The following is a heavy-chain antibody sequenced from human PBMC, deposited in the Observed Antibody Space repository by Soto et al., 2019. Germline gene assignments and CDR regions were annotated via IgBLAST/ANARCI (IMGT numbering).Heavy chain of an antibody. J-gene: IGHJ6*02. CDR1: GFTFSSYG. CDR3: AKEGQYYDILTGYRSYYGMDV. V-gene: IGHV3-30*18. CDR2: ISYDGSNK. D-gene: IGHD3-9*01. Sequence: QVQLVESGGGVGQPGRSLRLSCAASGFTFSSYGMHWVRQAPGKGLEWVAVISYDGSNKYYADYVKGRFTISRDNSKNTLYLQMNSPRAEDTAVYYCAKEGQYYDILTGYRSYYGMDVWGQGTTVTVSS.